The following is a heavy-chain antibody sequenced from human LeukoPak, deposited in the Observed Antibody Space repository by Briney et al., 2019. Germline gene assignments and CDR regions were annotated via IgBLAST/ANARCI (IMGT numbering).Heavy chain of an antibody. Sequence: GGSLRLSCAASGFTFSNYAMSWVRQAPGKGLEWVSSISSSGGGTYYADSVKGRFTISRDNSKNTLSLQMNSLKAEDTAVYFCARGRRWDLLVSLIDASDIWGQGTMVTVSS. V-gene: IGHV3-23*01. CDR3: ARGRRWDLLVSLIDASDI. J-gene: IGHJ3*02. CDR2: ISSSGGGT. D-gene: IGHD4-23*01. CDR1: GFTFSNYA.